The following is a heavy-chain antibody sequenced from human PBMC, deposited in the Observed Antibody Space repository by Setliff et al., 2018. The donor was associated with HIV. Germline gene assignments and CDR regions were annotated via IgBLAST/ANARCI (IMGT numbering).Heavy chain of an antibody. J-gene: IGHJ4*02. Sequence: SETLSLTCTVSGGSISSANYYWNWIRQPPGKGLEWIGEINHSGGTNYNPSLKSRVTISIDTSKNQFSLKLSSVTAADTAVYYCAREWNRIWYFDYWGQGTLVTVSS. V-gene: IGHV4-39*07. CDR3: AREWNRIWYFDY. CDR2: INHSGGT. CDR1: GGSISSANYY. D-gene: IGHD1-1*01.